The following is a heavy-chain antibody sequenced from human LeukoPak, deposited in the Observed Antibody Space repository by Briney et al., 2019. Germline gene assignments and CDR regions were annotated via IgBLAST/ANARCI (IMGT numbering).Heavy chain of an antibody. J-gene: IGHJ6*03. D-gene: IGHD3-3*01. Sequence: ASVKVSCKASGYTFTGYYMHWVRQAPGQGLEWMGWINPNSGGTNYAQEFQGRVTMTRDTSISTAYMELSRLRSDDTAVYYCARDRGTEYYDFWSGYYIGYYYMDVWGKGTTVTVSS. CDR2: INPNSGGT. V-gene: IGHV1-2*02. CDR1: GYTFTGYY. CDR3: ARDRGTEYYDFWSGYYIGYYYMDV.